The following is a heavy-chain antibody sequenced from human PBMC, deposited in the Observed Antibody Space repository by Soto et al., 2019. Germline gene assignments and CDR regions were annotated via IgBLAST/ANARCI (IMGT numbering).Heavy chain of an antibody. Sequence: EVQLEESGGGLVQPGGSLRLSCAASGFSFSSYSMNWVRQAPGKGLEWISYISSSSSTIHYTDSVKGRFTISRDNAKNSLYLQMNSLRAEDTAVYYCAREYHWNGKSPMDLWGKGTTVTVSS. J-gene: IGHJ6*03. V-gene: IGHV3-48*01. D-gene: IGHD1-20*01. CDR2: ISSSSSTI. CDR3: AREYHWNGKSPMDL. CDR1: GFSFSSYS.